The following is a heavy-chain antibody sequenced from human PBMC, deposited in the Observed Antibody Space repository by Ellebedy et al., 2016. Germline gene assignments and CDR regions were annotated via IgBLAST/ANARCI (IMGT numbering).Heavy chain of an antibody. J-gene: IGHJ5*02. CDR1: GRSIRSSSYY. CDR3: ARIGSPLIAAAGTGWFDP. D-gene: IGHD6-13*01. Sequence: SETLSLXXTVSGRSIRSSSYYWGWIRQPPGKGLEWIGSIYYSGSTYYNPSLKSRVTISVDTSKNQFSLKLSSVTAADTAVYYCARIGSPLIAAAGTGWFDPWGQGTLVTVSS. CDR2: IYYSGST. V-gene: IGHV4-39*07.